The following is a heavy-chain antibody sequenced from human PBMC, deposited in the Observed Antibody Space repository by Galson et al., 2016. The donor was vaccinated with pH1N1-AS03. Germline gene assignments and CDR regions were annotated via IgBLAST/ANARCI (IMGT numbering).Heavy chain of an antibody. Sequence: QSGAEVKKPGESLNISCQGSGYRFSTYYIAWVRQMPGKGLEWMGIFHPGGSDTKYHPSFQGLVTMSADKSTHTAYLHWSSLKASDTAIYYCARHSQCTRGTCYSSYFYALDVWGRGTAVTVS. CDR3: ARHSQCTRGTCYSSYFYALDV. J-gene: IGHJ6*02. CDR1: GYRFSTYY. V-gene: IGHV5-51*01. D-gene: IGHD4-11*01. CDR2: FHPGGSDT.